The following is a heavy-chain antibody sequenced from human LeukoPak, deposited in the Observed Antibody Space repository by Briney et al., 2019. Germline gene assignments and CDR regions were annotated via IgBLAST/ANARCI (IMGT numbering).Heavy chain of an antibody. V-gene: IGHV3-30*03. CDR3: ARGGEGFDS. CDR2: ISYDGSNK. Sequence: GRSLRLSCAASGFTFSSYGMHWVRQAPGKGLEWVAVISYDGSNKYYADSVKGRFTISRDNAKNSLYLQLNSLRVEDTAVYYCARGGEGFDSWGQGTLVTVSS. CDR1: GFTFSSYG. J-gene: IGHJ5*01.